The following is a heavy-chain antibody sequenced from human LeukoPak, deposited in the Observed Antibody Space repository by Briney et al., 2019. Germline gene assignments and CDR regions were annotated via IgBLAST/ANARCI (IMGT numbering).Heavy chain of an antibody. J-gene: IGHJ5*01. D-gene: IGHD6-19*01. CDR3: ARDLGTSGWYTFDF. Sequence: QTLSLTCAISGDSVSSKNGAWNWIRQSPSRGLEWLGRTYYRSKWYDEYADSVKGRVTISPDTSKNQFSLHVYSVTPEDTAVYYCARDLGTSGWYTFDFWGQGTLVTVSS. CDR1: GDSVSSKNGA. V-gene: IGHV6-1*01. CDR2: TYYRSKWYD.